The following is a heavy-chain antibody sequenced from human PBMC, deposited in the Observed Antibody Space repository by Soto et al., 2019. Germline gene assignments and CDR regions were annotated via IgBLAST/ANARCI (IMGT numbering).Heavy chain of an antibody. Sequence: EVQLVESGGGLVQPGGSLRLSCAASGFTFSNYWMSWVRQAPGKGLEWVANIKQDGSEKYYVDSVKGRFTISRDNAKNSLYRKMNSRRAENTAVYYWARDPGRNHLAPKGGPGQLDYDSYYRDVW. CDR1: GFTFSNYW. CDR3: ARDPGRNHLAPKGGPGQLDYDSYYRDV. D-gene: IGHD1-1*01. V-gene: IGHV3-7*01. CDR2: IKQDGSEK. J-gene: IGHJ6*03.